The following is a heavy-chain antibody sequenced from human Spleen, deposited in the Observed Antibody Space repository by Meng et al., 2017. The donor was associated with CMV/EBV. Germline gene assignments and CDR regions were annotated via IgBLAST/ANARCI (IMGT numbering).Heavy chain of an antibody. CDR1: GGSISGSSYY. CDR3: AKDKYSSGWYGFDY. Sequence: SETLSLTCTVSGGSISGSSYYWGWIRQPPGKGLEWIGSIYYSGSTYYNPSLKSRVTITRDNSKNTLYLQMNSLRPEDTAVYYCAKDKYSSGWYGFDYWGQGTLVTVSS. J-gene: IGHJ4*02. V-gene: IGHV4-39*02. CDR2: IYYSGST. D-gene: IGHD6-19*01.